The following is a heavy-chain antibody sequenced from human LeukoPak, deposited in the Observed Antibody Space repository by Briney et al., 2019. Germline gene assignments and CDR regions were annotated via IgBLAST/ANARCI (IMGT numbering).Heavy chain of an antibody. CDR1: GLTFSTYG. CDR3: AKSQQRLVLVDY. D-gene: IGHD6-13*01. V-gene: IGHV3-30*18. J-gene: IGHJ4*02. Sequence: GRSLRLSCEASGLTFSTYGMHWVRQTPGKGLEWVAVISNDGSSEKYAESVKGRFTISRDNSKNTLYLQMNSLRAEDTAVYYCAKSQQRLVLVDYWGQGTLVTVSS. CDR2: ISNDGSSE.